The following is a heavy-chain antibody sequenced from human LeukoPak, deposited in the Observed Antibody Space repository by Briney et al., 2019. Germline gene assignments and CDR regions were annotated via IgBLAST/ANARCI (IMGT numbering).Heavy chain of an antibody. V-gene: IGHV1-46*02. Sequence: GASVTVSCKASGYIFNSHYIHWVRQAPGQGLEWMGIIKTSGGNTAYAQKFQGRATMTRDTSTSTVYMELSSLTYADTAVYYCARDRPYYYDSSGYPNPYYYYGMDVWGQGTTVTVSS. CDR2: IKTSGGNT. CDR1: GYIFNSHY. J-gene: IGHJ6*02. D-gene: IGHD3-22*01. CDR3: ARDRPYYYDSSGYPNPYYYYGMDV.